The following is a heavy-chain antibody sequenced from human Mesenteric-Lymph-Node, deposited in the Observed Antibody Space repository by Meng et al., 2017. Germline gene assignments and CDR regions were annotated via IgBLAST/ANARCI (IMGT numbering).Heavy chain of an antibody. CDR2: IWYDGSNK. J-gene: IGHJ4*02. CDR1: GFTFSIYV. D-gene: IGHD3-3*01. Sequence: GVSLRLSCSASGFTFSIYVMHWVRQVPGKGLEWVAVIWYDGSNKYYADSVRGRFTISRDNSKNTVYMQMNGLTDEDTSVYYCARQHEWMIHPLDSWGQGTLVTVSS. V-gene: IGHV3-33*01. CDR3: ARQHEWMIHPLDS.